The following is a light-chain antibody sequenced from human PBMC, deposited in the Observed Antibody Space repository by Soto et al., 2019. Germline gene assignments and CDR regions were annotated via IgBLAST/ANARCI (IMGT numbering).Light chain of an antibody. CDR2: GAS. V-gene: IGKV3-20*01. Sequence: EIVWTQSPGTLSLSPGDRATLSCRASQSINSNYLAWYQQKPGQAPRLLIYGASSRATGIPDRFSGSGSGTDFTLTISRLEPEDFAVYYCQQYGSSPWTFGQGTKVDIK. J-gene: IGKJ1*01. CDR3: QQYGSSPWT. CDR1: QSINSNY.